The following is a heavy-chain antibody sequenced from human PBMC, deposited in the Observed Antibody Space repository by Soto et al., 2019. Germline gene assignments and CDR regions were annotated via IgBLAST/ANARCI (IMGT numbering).Heavy chain of an antibody. CDR1: GYPVTAYY. D-gene: IGHD3-3*01. CDR3: ARGGGVGVAGSAAFDM. V-gene: IGHV1-2*02. Sequence: QLHLVQSGAVVKKPGASVTVSCSASGYPVTAYYMHWVRQAPGRGLEWMGGINPATGAAKYTQTFQGRVTTTRDTSTSTVFTELGGLTSEDTAVFYCARGGGVGVAGSAAFDMWGQGTLVTVSS. J-gene: IGHJ3*02. CDR2: INPATGAA.